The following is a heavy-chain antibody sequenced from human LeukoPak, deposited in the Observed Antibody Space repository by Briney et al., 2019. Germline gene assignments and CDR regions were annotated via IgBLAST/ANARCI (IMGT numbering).Heavy chain of an antibody. D-gene: IGHD4-17*01. CDR3: ARGDDYGDYERPHYYYYYMDV. CDR1: GYTFTSYA. V-gene: IGHV7-4-1*02. J-gene: IGHJ6*03. Sequence: ASVKVSCKASGYTFTSYAMNWVRQAPGQGLEWMGWINTNTGNPTYAQGFTGRFVFSLDTSVSTAYLQINSLKAEDTAVYYCARGDDYGDYERPHYYYYYMDVWGKGTTVTVSS. CDR2: INTNTGNP.